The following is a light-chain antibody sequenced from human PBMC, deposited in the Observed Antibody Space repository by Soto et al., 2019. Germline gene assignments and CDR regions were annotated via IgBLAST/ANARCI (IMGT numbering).Light chain of an antibody. CDR2: LGS. J-gene: IGKJ1*01. CDR1: QCLQHNNGNTL. CDR3: MQALQTPRT. Sequence: EIVMTQSPLSLTVTPGEPASISCKSSQCLQHNNGNTLLDWYMQKPGQSPQLLIYLGSRRAPGAPDRVSGSGSGTDFTLRISTVEADDAAIYYCMQALQTPRTFGQGTKLEI. V-gene: IGKV2-28*01.